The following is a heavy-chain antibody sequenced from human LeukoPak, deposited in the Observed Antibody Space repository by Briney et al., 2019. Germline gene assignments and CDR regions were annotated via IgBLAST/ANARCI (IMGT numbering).Heavy chain of an antibody. Sequence: SVKVSCKASGGTFSSYAISWVRQAPGQGLEWMGGIIPIFGTANCAQKFQGRVTITADESTSTAYMELSSLRSEDTAVYYCARDSFGGGSCPECYYYYGMDVWGQGTTVTVSS. V-gene: IGHV1-69*13. CDR3: ARDSFGGGSCPECYYYYGMDV. CDR1: GGTFSSYA. D-gene: IGHD2-15*01. CDR2: IIPIFGTA. J-gene: IGHJ6*02.